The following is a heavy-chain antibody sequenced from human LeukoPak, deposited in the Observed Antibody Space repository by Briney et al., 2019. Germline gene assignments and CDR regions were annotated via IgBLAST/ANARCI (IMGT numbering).Heavy chain of an antibody. V-gene: IGHV3-23*01. CDR3: AKRSLAAAGTPAPFFDY. Sequence: GGSLRLSCAASGFTFSNYAMSWVRQAPGKGLEWVSAISGGGGSTYYADSVKGRFTISRDNSKSTLYLQMNSLRADDTAVYYCAKRSLAAAGTPAPFFDYWGQGTLVTVSS. CDR2: ISGGGGST. D-gene: IGHD6-13*01. J-gene: IGHJ4*02. CDR1: GFTFSNYA.